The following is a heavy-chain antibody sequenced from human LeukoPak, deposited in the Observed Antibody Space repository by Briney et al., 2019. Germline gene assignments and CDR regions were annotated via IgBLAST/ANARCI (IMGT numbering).Heavy chain of an antibody. CDR1: GFTFSDYW. D-gene: IGHD4-17*01. V-gene: IGHV3-74*01. CDR2: IDTDGSSA. J-gene: IGHJ4*02. Sequence: PGGPLRLSCAASGFTFSDYWMHWVRQAPGKGLVWVSRIDTDGSSATYADSVKGRFTISRDNAKNTVYLQMNSLRVEDTGVYYCASALTTVTPHFHYWGQGTLVTVSS. CDR3: ASALTTVTPHFHY.